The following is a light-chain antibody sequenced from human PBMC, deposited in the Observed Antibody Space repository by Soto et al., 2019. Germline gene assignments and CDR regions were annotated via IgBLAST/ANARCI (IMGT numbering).Light chain of an antibody. CDR1: QGISNW. V-gene: IGKV1-12*01. CDR2: ATS. CDR3: QQSSSFPLT. J-gene: IGKJ3*01. Sequence: DIQMTQSPSFVSASVGDRVTITCRASQGISNWLAWYQQKPGKAPKLLIYATSNLQGGVPSRFSGRGSGTDFTLTIRSLQPEDSATYYCQQSSSFPLTFGPGTKVDIK.